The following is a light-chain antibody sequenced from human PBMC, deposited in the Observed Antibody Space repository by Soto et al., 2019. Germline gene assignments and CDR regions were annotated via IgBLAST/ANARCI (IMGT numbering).Light chain of an antibody. CDR3: QQYNNYPRT. CDR1: QSISNW. CDR2: DAS. Sequence: DIQMTQSPSTLSASEGDRVSITCRASQSISNWLAWYQQKPGKAPKLLIYDASSLESRVPSRFSGSGSGTEFTLTISSLQPDDFATYYCQQYNNYPRTFGQGTKVEIK. J-gene: IGKJ1*01. V-gene: IGKV1-5*01.